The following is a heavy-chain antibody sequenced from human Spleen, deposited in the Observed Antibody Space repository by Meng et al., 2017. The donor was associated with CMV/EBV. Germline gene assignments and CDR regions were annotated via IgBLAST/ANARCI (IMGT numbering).Heavy chain of an antibody. J-gene: IGHJ6*02. CDR1: GYSISSGYY. Sequence: GPLRLSCTVSGYSISSGYYWGWIRQPPGKGLEWIGSIYHSGSTYYNPSLKSRLTISVDTSKNQFSLKLSSVSAADTAVYYCARDRGYCGTTRCYYYGMDVWGQGTTVTVSS. V-gene: IGHV4-38-2*02. D-gene: IGHD2-2*01. CDR2: IYHSGST. CDR3: ARDRGYCGTTRCYYYGMDV.